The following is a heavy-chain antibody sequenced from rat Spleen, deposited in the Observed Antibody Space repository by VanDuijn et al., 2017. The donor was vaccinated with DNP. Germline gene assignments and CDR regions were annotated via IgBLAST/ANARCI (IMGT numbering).Heavy chain of an antibody. CDR1: GFTFSHYY. V-gene: IGHV5-7*01. Sequence: EVQLVESGGGLVQPGRSMKLSCAASGFTFSHYYMAWVRQAPTKGLEWVATISYDGSSTYYRDSVKGRFTSSRDNAKSILYLQMDSLRPEDTATYYCARPDYWGQGVMVTVSS. CDR3: ARPDY. CDR2: ISYDGSST. J-gene: IGHJ2*01.